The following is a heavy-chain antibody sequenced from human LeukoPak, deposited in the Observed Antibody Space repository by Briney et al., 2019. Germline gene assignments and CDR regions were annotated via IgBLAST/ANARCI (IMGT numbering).Heavy chain of an antibody. V-gene: IGHV3-30*02. Sequence: PGGSLRLSCAASGFTFISYGMHWVRQAPGKGLEWVAFIRYDGSNKYYADSVKGRFIMSRDNSKNTLYLQMNSLRAEDTAVYYCAKDRHGDYSIDYWGQGTLVTVSS. D-gene: IGHD4-11*01. CDR3: AKDRHGDYSIDY. J-gene: IGHJ4*02. CDR1: GFTFISYG. CDR2: IRYDGSNK.